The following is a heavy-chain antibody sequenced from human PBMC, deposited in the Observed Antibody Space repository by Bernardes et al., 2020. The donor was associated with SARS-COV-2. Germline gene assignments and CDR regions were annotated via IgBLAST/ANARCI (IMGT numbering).Heavy chain of an antibody. J-gene: IGHJ4*02. CDR3: ARELHIIEAAGSFDS. CDR1: GDSISSGSYY. Sequence: SETLSLTCTVSGDSISSGSYYWSWIRQPAGKGLEWIGHIYTRGTTNYNPSLKGRVTISVDTSKNQFSLKVTSVTAADTAVYYCARELHIIEAAGSFDSWGQGTLVTVAS. V-gene: IGHV4-61*09. D-gene: IGHD6-13*01. CDR2: IYTRGTT.